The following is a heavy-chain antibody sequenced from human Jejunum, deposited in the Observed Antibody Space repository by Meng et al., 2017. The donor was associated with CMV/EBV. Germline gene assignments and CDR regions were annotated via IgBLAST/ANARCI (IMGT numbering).Heavy chain of an antibody. CDR3: ARGAGASVWYDDY. CDR2: INTATAKI. V-gene: IGHV1-18*01. CDR1: GYIFTNPG. Sequence: ASGYIFTNPGIGWVRQAPGQGPEGVGRINTATAKINYAPGFPDRVTMTPDVSKNSAYLGLRDLTSDDTALYFFARGAGASVWYDDYWGQGTLVTVSS. D-gene: IGHD6-19*01. J-gene: IGHJ4*02.